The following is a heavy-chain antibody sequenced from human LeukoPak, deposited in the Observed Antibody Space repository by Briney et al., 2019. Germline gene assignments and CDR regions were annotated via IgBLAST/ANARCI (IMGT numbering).Heavy chain of an antibody. CDR3: ARRNYYCHYYFDY. J-gene: IGHJ4*02. CDR1: GGSISSYY. Sequence: SETLSLTCTVSGGSISSYYWSWIRQPPEKALEWIGYIYYSGSTNYNPSLKSRVTISVDTSKNQFSLKLSSVTAADTAVYYCARRNYYCHYYFDYWGQGTLVTVSS. CDR2: IYYSGST. D-gene: IGHD3-10*01. V-gene: IGHV4-59*01.